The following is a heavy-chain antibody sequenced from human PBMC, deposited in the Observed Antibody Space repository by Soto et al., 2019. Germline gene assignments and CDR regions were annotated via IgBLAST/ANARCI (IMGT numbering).Heavy chain of an antibody. V-gene: IGHV4-34*01. CDR2: INHSGST. J-gene: IGHJ5*02. CDR3: AREGKTNLFDQ. Sequence: SEKLSLTCSVYGGSFSGYYWSWIRQPPGKGLEWIGEINHSGSTNYNPSLKSRVTISVDTSKNQFSLKLSSVTAADTAVYYCAREGKTNLFDQWGQGTPVTV. CDR1: GGSFSGYY.